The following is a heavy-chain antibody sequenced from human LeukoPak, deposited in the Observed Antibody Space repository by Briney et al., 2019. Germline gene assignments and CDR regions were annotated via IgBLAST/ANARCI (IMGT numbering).Heavy chain of an antibody. CDR1: GFTFRTYW. J-gene: IGHJ4*02. V-gene: IGHV3-7*01. D-gene: IGHD2-2*01. CDR3: ARDTNGYAD. CDR2: IKEDGRAE. Sequence: GGSLRLTCAASGFTFRTYWMSWLRQAPGKGLEWEANIKEDGRAEYYVDSVKGRFSISRDNAKNSLYLQMNSLRAEDAAVYYCARDTNGYADWGQGTLVTVSS.